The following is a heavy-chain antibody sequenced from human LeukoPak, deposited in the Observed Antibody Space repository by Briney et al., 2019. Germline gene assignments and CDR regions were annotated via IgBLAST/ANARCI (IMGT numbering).Heavy chain of an antibody. CDR3: ARGGIVVVITYPYAFDI. D-gene: IGHD3-22*01. J-gene: IGHJ3*02. Sequence: ASVKVSCKASGYTFTSYYMHWVRQAPGQGLEWMGIINPSGGSTSYAQKFQGRVTMTRDMSTSTVYMELSSLRSGDTAVYYCARGGIVVVITYPYAFDIWGQGTMVTVSS. CDR2: INPSGGST. V-gene: IGHV1-46*01. CDR1: GYTFTSYY.